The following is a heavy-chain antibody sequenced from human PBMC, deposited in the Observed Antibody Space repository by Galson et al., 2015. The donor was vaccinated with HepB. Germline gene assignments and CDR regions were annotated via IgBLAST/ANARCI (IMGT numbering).Heavy chain of an antibody. V-gene: IGHV3-23*01. Sequence: SLRLSCAASGFTFSSYAMSWVRQAPGKGLEWVSAISGSGGSTYYADSVKGRFTISRDNSKNTLYLQMNSLRAEDTAVYYCAKGDYYDSSGYPDAFDIWGQGTMVTVSS. CDR3: AKGDYYDSSGYPDAFDI. CDR1: GFTFSSYA. CDR2: ISGSGGST. D-gene: IGHD3-22*01. J-gene: IGHJ3*02.